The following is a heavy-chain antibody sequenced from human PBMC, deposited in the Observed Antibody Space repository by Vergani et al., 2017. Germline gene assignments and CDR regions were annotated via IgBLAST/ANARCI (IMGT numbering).Heavy chain of an antibody. D-gene: IGHD1/OR15-1a*01. CDR1: LYPFTPSS. CDR3: ARFQNWNNAAV. J-gene: IGHJ4*02. Sequence: QVQLVQSGAEVKKPGSSVKVSSPASLYPFTPSSLHWLRPAPAQGLEWLGWMNPNSGNTGYAQKFQGRVTMTRNTSISTAYMELSSLRSEDTAVYYCARFQNWNNAAVWGQGTLVTVSS. CDR2: MNPNSGNT. V-gene: IGHV1-8*02.